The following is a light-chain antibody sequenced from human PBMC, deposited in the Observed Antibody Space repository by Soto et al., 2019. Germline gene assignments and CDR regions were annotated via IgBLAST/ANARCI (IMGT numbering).Light chain of an antibody. Sequence: QSALTQPASVSGSPGQSITISCTGTSSDVGGSNYVSWYQQHPGKAPKLMLYEVSNRPSGVSNRFSGSKSGNTASLTISGLQAEDEADYYCSSYTSSNTLVFGGGTKVTVL. CDR3: SSYTSSNTLV. J-gene: IGLJ3*02. CDR1: SSDVGGSNY. CDR2: EVS. V-gene: IGLV2-14*01.